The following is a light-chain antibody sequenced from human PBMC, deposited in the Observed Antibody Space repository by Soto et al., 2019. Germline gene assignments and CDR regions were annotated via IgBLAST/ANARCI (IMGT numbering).Light chain of an antibody. J-gene: IGKJ1*01. V-gene: IGKV3-20*01. CDR3: QQYGTSPWT. CDR2: IAS. Sequence: EIVLTQSPGTLSLSPGERATLSCRATQSVNSDYLAWYQQKPGQAPRLLIYIASRRATGIPDRFSGSGSGTDFTLTINRLEPEDFAVYYCQQYGTSPWTFGQGTKVAIK. CDR1: QSVNSDY.